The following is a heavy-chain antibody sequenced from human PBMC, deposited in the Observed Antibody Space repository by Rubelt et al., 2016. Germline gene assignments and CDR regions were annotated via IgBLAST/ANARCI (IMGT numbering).Heavy chain of an antibody. Sequence: RNYGMHWVRQAPGKGLEWVANIWNDGIYKDYADSVKGRFTISRDNSKNTLYLQLDSLRAEDTAVYYCAREDTSSGSDAFDIWGQGTMVTVSS. D-gene: IGHD5-18*01. CDR3: AREDTSSGSDAFDI. CDR1: RNYG. V-gene: IGHV3-33*01. J-gene: IGHJ3*02. CDR2: IWNDGIYK.